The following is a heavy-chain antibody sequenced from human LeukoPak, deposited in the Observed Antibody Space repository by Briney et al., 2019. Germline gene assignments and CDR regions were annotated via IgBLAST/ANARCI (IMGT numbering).Heavy chain of an antibody. CDR3: ARNLAYGDEFYFEY. CDR1: GGSISGYF. Sequence: PSETLSLTCAVSGGSISGYFWSWIRQPPGKGLEWIGYIYYSGSTNYNPSLKSRVTISVDTSKNQFSLNLRSVTAADTAVYYCARNLAYGDEFYFEYWGQGTLVTVSS. J-gene: IGHJ4*02. D-gene: IGHD4-17*01. CDR2: IYYSGST. V-gene: IGHV4-59*01.